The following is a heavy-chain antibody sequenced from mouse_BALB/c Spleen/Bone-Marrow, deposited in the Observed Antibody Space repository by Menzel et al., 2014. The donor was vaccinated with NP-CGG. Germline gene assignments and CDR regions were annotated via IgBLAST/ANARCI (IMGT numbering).Heavy chain of an antibody. Sequence: VQLQQSGAELVKPGASVKLSCKASGYTITSYWMYWVKQRPGQGLEWIGEINPSNGRTDYNEKFKTKATLTVDSSSSTAYMQLSSLTSEDSAVYYCTSPQLGRDYWGQGTTLTVSS. V-gene: IGHV1S81*02. D-gene: IGHD4-1*02. CDR2: INPSNGRT. CDR1: GYTITSYW. J-gene: IGHJ2*01. CDR3: TSPQLGRDY.